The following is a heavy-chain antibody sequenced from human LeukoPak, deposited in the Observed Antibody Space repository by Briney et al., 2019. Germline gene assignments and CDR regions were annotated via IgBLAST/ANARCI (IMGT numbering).Heavy chain of an antibody. V-gene: IGHV3-23*01. D-gene: IGHD3-22*01. Sequence: GGSLRLSCAASGFTYNNYAMTWVRQAPGKGLEWVSGLSGSGINTHYADSVKGRFTISRDNSKNTMYLQMNSLRAEDTGVYYCARHSSGNLQPFDSWGQGTLVTVSS. CDR1: GFTYNNYA. CDR2: LSGSGINT. CDR3: ARHSSGNLQPFDS. J-gene: IGHJ4*02.